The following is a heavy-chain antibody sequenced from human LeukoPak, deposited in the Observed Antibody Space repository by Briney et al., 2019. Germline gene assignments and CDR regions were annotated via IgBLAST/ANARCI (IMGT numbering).Heavy chain of an antibody. J-gene: IGHJ5*02. CDR1: GFTFSSYI. D-gene: IGHD2-8*01. Sequence: GGSLRLSCAASGFTFSSYIMNWVRQAPGKGLEWVSSISSSSSYIYYADSVKGRFTISRDNAKNSLYLQMNSLRAEDTAVYYCARDLMVYAKDWFDPWGQGTLVTVSS. CDR2: ISSSSSYI. CDR3: ARDLMVYAKDWFDP. V-gene: IGHV3-21*01.